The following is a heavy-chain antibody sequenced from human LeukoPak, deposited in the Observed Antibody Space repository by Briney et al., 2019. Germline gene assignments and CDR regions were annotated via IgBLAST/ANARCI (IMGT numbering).Heavy chain of an antibody. V-gene: IGHV3-21*04. J-gene: IGHJ4*02. Sequence: PGGSLRLSCAASGFTFSSYSMTWVRQAPGKGLEWVSSISGSSGSTYYADSVKGRFTISRDNAKNSLYLQMNSLRAEDTAVYYCAKDHGYDFDYWGQGTLVTVSS. CDR1: GFTFSSYS. CDR2: ISGSSGST. CDR3: AKDHGYDFDY. D-gene: IGHD3-22*01.